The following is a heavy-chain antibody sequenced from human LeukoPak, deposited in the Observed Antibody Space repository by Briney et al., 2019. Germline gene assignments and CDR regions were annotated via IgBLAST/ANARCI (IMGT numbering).Heavy chain of an antibody. CDR1: GYTFTGYY. CDR2: INPSSGCT. CDR3: ASRTPLMTTVGTPPYFDY. Sequence: ASVKVSCKASGYTFTGYYMHWVRQAPGQGLEWMGWINPSSGCTNYAQKFQGRVTITRDTSINTADMELSRLRSDDTDVYYCASRTPLMTTVGTPPYFDYWGQGALVTVSS. V-gene: IGHV1-2*02. D-gene: IGHD4-23*01. J-gene: IGHJ4*02.